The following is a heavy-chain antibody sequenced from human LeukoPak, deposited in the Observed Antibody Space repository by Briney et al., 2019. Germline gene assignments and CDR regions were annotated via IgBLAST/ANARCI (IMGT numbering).Heavy chain of an antibody. CDR3: ARDQWGRGGGFDY. CDR1: GFTFSSYS. CDR2: ISSSSSYI. Sequence: GGSLRLSCAASGFTFSSYSMNWVRQAPGKGLEWVSSISSSSSYIYYADSVKGRFTISRDNAKNSLYLQMNSLRAEDTAVYYCARDQWGRGGGFDYWGQGTLVTVSS. D-gene: IGHD3-16*01. J-gene: IGHJ4*02. V-gene: IGHV3-21*01.